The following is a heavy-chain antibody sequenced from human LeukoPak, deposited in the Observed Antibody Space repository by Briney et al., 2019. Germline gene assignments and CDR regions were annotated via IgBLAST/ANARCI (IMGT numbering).Heavy chain of an antibody. CDR3: ARDRWGSGWYVYDY. J-gene: IGHJ4*02. V-gene: IGHV3-53*01. CDR2: IYSGGST. Sequence: GGSLRLSCAASGFAVSSNYMSWVRQAPGKGLEWVSVIYSGGSTYYADSVKGRFSISRDNSKNTLYLQMNSLRAEDTAVYYCARDRWGSGWYVYDYWGQGTLVTASS. D-gene: IGHD6-19*01. CDR1: GFAVSSNY.